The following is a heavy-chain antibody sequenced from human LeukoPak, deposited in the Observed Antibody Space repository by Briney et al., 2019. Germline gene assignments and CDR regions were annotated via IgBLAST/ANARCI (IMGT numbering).Heavy chain of an antibody. CDR1: GFMYTSYA. Sequence: GGSLRLSCAASGFMYTSYAMSWVRQAPGKGLDWVSAISGSGGSTEYADSVKGRFTISRDNSKNTLYLQMNSLRAEDTAVYYCAKSGSVWYYFDYWGQGTLVTVSS. V-gene: IGHV3-23*01. D-gene: IGHD6-19*01. J-gene: IGHJ4*02. CDR3: AKSGSVWYYFDY. CDR2: ISGSGGST.